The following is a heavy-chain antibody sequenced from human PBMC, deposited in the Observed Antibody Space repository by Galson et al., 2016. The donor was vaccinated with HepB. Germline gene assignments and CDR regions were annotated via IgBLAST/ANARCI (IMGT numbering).Heavy chain of an antibody. CDR2: TYFDGSNT. D-gene: IGHD2-8*01. V-gene: IGHV3-30*04. CDR3: GGEPCIPSYDTNVPCYFDF. CDR1: GFTFSTCS. Sequence: SLRLSCAASGFTFSTCSMHWVRQAPGQGLEWVAFTYFDGSNTYYADAVKGRTTISRDNYKTPRSLQMNSLITEDAAMYFCGGEPCIPSYDTNVPCYFDFWGQGALVTVSS. J-gene: IGHJ4*02.